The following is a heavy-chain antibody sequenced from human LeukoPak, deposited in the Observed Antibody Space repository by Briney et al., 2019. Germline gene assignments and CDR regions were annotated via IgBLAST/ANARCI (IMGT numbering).Heavy chain of an antibody. D-gene: IGHD3-10*01. V-gene: IGHV1-69*05. J-gene: IGHJ5*02. CDR1: GGTFSSYA. CDR3: ARETLLWFGELSGWFDP. Sequence: GASVKVSCKASGGTFSSYAISWVRQAPGQGLEWMGGIIPIFGTANYAQKFQGRVTITTDESTSTAYMELSSLKSEDTAVYYCARETLLWFGELSGWFDPWGQGTLVTVSS. CDR2: IIPIFGTA.